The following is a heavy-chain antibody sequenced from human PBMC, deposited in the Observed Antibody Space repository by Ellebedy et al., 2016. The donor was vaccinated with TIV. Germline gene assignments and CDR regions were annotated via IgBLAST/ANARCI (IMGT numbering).Heavy chain of an antibody. D-gene: IGHD5-12*01. CDR2: INPGGGNT. CDR1: GYSFTSNT. J-gene: IGHJ4*02. CDR3: ATSRSAYDLCY. Sequence: ASVKVSCKTSGYSFTSNTIHWLRQTPGQGLEWIGWINPGGGNTKYSQKFQGRVTISRDTSANMVYMEVSSLRSEDTAVYYCATSRSAYDLCYWGQGTLVTVSS. V-gene: IGHV1-3*01.